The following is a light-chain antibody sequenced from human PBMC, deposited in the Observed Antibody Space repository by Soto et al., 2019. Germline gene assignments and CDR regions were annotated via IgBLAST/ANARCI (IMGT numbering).Light chain of an antibody. V-gene: IGKV3-15*01. CDR3: QQGHNWPLT. CDR2: SAS. CDR1: QSIYTE. J-gene: IGKJ2*01. Sequence: ELVMTQSPATLSVSPGERATLSCRASQSIYTELAWYQQKPGQPPRLLIYSASTRATGVPARFTGSGSGSEFTLTISGLQSEDFAVYYCQQGHNWPLTFGQGTRLEI.